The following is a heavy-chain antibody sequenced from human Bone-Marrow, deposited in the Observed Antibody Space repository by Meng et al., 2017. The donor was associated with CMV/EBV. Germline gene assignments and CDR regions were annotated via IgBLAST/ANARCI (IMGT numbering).Heavy chain of an antibody. CDR1: GGSISSSNW. CDR2: IYHSGST. Sequence: VSGGSISSSNWWSWVRQPPGKGLEWIGEIYHSGSTNYNPSLKSRVTISVDKFKNQFSLKLSSVTAADTAVYYCARGGVAGRESLYYYWGQGTLVTVSS. CDR3: ARGGVAGRESLYYY. J-gene: IGHJ4*02. V-gene: IGHV4-4*02. D-gene: IGHD6-19*01.